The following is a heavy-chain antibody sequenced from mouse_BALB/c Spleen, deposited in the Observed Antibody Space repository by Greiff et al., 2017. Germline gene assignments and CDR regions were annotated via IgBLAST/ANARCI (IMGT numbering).Heavy chain of an antibody. Sequence: QVQLQQPGAELVKPGASVKLSCKASGYTFTSYWMHWVKQRPGQGLEWIGEINPSNGRTNYNEKFKSKATLTVDKSSSTAYMQLSSLTSEDSAVYYCARCDYGPNYYARDYWGQGTSVTVSS. V-gene: IGHV1S81*02. J-gene: IGHJ4*01. CDR2: INPSNGRT. CDR3: ARCDYGPNYYARDY. CDR1: GYTFTSYW. D-gene: IGHD1-1*01.